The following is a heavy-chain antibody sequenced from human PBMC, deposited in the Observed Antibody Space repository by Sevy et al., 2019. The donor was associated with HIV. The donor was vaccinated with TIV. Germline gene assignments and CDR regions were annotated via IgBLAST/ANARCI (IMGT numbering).Heavy chain of an antibody. D-gene: IGHD1-26*01. CDR3: ARSRDGSISGSPNY. Sequence: ASVKVSCKASGYTFTGYYMHWVRQAPGQGREWMGRINPNSGRTNYAQKLQGRVTMTRDTSISTAYMELSRLRSDDTAVYYCARSRDGSISGSPNYWGQGTLVTVSS. V-gene: IGHV1-2*06. CDR1: GYTFTGYY. CDR2: INPNSGRT. J-gene: IGHJ4*02.